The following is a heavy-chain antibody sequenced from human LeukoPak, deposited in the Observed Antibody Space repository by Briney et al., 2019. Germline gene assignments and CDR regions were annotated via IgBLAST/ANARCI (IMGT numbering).Heavy chain of an antibody. CDR1: GRSISSSSYY. D-gene: IGHD2-15*01. CDR2: LHYSGST. CDR3: ARGYCSGGSCYSYYYYTYMDV. V-gene: IGHV4-39*07. Sequence: SETLSLTCTVSGRSISSSSYYWGGMRQPPGGGLEWIESLHYSGSTNYNLSLKSRVPRSVDTSKHQFSLTPSSVTAADTAVYYCARGYCSGGSCYSYYYYTYMDVWDKGPTATVSS. J-gene: IGHJ6*03.